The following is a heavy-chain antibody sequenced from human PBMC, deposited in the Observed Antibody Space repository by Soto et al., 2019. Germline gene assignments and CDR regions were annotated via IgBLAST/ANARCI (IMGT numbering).Heavy chain of an antibody. V-gene: IGHV3-9*01. J-gene: IGHJ6*02. CDR3: AKDMYYDILPGHSKPYGMDV. Sequence: PWGSLRVSCASSDFTFDDYAMHWVRQAPGKGLEWVSGISWNSGSIGYADSVNGRFTISRDNAKNSLYLQMNSLRAEDTALYYCAKDMYYDILPGHSKPYGMDVWGQGTTVTVS. CDR2: ISWNSGSI. CDR1: DFTFDDYA. D-gene: IGHD3-9*01.